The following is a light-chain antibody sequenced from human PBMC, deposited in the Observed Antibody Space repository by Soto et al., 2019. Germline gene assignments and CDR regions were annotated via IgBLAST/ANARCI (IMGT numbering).Light chain of an antibody. CDR2: GAS. Sequence: ETVLTQSPGTLSLSPGERATLSCRASQSVSSNYLAWYQHIPGPAPRLLIYGASTRATGIPDRFSGSGSGTDFTLTISRLEPEDFAVYYCQQFDRSLPSWTFGQGTKVE. CDR1: QSVSSNY. CDR3: QQFDRSLPSWT. J-gene: IGKJ1*01. V-gene: IGKV3-20*01.